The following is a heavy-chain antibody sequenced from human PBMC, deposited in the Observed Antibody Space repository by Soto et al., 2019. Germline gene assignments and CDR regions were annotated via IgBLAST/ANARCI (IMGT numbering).Heavy chain of an antibody. CDR3: ARDIVVVPAAINWFDP. Sequence: SVKVSCKASGGTFSSYAISWVRQAPGQGLEWMGGIIPIFGTANYAQKFQGRVTITADESTSTAYMELSSLRSEDTAVYYCARDIVVVPAAINWFDPWGQGTLVTVSS. D-gene: IGHD2-2*01. J-gene: IGHJ5*02. V-gene: IGHV1-69*13. CDR1: GGTFSSYA. CDR2: IIPIFGTA.